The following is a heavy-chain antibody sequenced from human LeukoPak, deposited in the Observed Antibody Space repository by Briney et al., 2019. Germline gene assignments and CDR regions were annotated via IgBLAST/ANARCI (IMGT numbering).Heavy chain of an antibody. J-gene: IGHJ6*03. Sequence: GGSLRLSCAASGFAFSTYEMNWVRQAPGKGLEWVSYISSSASPIYYADSVKGRFTISRDNAKNSLYLQMNSLRAEDTAVYYCARVSYDFWSGYYTPYYYYYYMDVWGKGTTVTVSS. V-gene: IGHV3-48*03. CDR1: GFAFSTYE. CDR3: ARVSYDFWSGYYTPYYYYYYMDV. CDR2: ISSSASPI. D-gene: IGHD3-3*01.